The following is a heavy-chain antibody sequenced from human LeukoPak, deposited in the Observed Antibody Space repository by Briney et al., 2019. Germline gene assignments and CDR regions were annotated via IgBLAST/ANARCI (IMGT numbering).Heavy chain of an antibody. CDR2: IYHSGTT. D-gene: IGHD6-19*01. CDR1: SGSISTYDYY. V-gene: IGHV4-31*03. CDR3: ARGQPQRYNSGWYVNWFDP. J-gene: IGHJ5*02. Sequence: SQTLSLTCTVSSGSISTYDYYWTWIRQHPGKGLEWIGYIYHSGTTYYNPSLKSRVTISVDTSENQFSLKLTSVTAADTAVYYCARGQPQRYNSGWYVNWFDPWGQGTLVSVSS.